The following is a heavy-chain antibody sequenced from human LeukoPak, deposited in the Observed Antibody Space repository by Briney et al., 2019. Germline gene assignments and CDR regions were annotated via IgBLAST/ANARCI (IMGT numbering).Heavy chain of an antibody. V-gene: IGHV4-59*01. CDR1: GASINSYF. CDR3: ARFMDV. Sequence: KPSETLSLTCTVSGASINSYFWSWIRQPPGKGLEWIGYIYHGGSTNYNPSLKSRLTFSVDTSKKQFSLKLSSVTAADTAVYYCARFMDVWGQGTTVTVSS. J-gene: IGHJ6*02. CDR2: IYHGGST.